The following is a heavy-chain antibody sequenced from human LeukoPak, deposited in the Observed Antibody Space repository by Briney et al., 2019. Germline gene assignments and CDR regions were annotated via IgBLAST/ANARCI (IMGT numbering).Heavy chain of an antibody. CDR3: ARSYCSGGSCYARDFDY. J-gene: IGHJ4*02. Sequence: ASVKVSCKASGYTFTGYYMHWVRQAPGQGLEWMGGIIPIFGTANYAQKFQGRVTITADKSTSTAYMELSSLRSEDTAVYYCARSYCSGGSCYARDFDYWGQGTLVTVSS. V-gene: IGHV1-69*06. CDR1: GYTFTGYY. CDR2: IIPIFGTA. D-gene: IGHD2-15*01.